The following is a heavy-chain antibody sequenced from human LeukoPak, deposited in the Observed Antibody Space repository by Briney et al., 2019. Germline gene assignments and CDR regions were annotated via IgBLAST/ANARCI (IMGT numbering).Heavy chain of an antibody. D-gene: IGHD2-21*02. Sequence: GESLKISCKTSGYRFTDYWTSWVRQLPGKGLEWMGRIDPSRNHINYSPSIQGHVAISADKSIGTAYLQWGSLQASDTAMYYCARHDSYCGGDCYLDSWGQGTLVTVSS. J-gene: IGHJ4*02. CDR3: ARHDSYCGGDCYLDS. CDR1: GYRFTDYW. CDR2: IDPSRNHI. V-gene: IGHV5-10-1*01.